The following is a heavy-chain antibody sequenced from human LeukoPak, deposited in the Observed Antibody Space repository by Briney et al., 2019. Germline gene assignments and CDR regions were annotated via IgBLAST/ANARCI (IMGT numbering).Heavy chain of an antibody. V-gene: IGHV4-59*08. D-gene: IGHD3-22*01. CDR2: IYYSGST. CDR1: GGSISSYY. J-gene: IGHJ5*02. Sequence: PSETLSLTCTVSGGSISSYYWSWIRQPPGKGLEWIGYIYYSGSTNYNPSLKSRVTISVDTSKNQFSLKLSSVTAADTAVYYCARQSRLRYYDSSGYYFDPWGQGTLSPSPQ. CDR3: ARQSRLRYYDSSGYYFDP.